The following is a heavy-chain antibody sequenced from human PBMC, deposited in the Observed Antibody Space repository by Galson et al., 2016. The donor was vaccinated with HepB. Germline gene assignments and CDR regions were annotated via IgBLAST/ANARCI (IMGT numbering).Heavy chain of an antibody. CDR1: GGSIGRSTYY. CDR2: IYYSGTT. CDR3: ARDPGTSPPEYYYALDV. J-gene: IGHJ6*02. D-gene: IGHD1-14*01. Sequence: ETLSLTCSVSGGSIGRSTYYWVWIRQAPGKGLEYIGNIYYSGTTYYNPSLESRLTMSLDASKNHFSLKLSSVTAADTAVYYCARDPGTSPPEYYYALDVWGQGTTVIVSS. V-gene: IGHV4-39*02.